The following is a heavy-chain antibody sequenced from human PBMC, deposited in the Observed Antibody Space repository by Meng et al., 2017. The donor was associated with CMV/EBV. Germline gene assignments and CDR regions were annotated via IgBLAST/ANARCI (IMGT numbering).Heavy chain of an antibody. J-gene: IGHJ4*02. D-gene: IGHD3-22*01. Sequence: QGPRQESGPGLVKPSGTLSLTCTVSGGSISSYYWSWIRQPAGKGLEWIGRIYTSGSTNYNPSLKSRVTMSVDTSKNQFSLKLSSVTAADTAVYYCARGGLYYYDSSGHFDYWGQGTLVTVSS. V-gene: IGHV4-4*07. CDR2: IYTSGST. CDR1: GGSISSYY. CDR3: ARGGLYYYDSSGHFDY.